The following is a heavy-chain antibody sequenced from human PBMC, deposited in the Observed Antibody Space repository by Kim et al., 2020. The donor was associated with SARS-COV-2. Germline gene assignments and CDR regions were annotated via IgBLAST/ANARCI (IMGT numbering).Heavy chain of an antibody. CDR2: IYFSGST. V-gene: IGHV4-31*03. CDR3: ARGSGSYLNWFDP. J-gene: IGHJ5*02. Sequence: SETLSLTCTVSGGSISSGDYYWSWVRQYPGKGLEWIGYIYFSGSTYYNPSLQSRVTISVDTSKNRFSLKLSSVTAADTAVYYCARGSGSYLNWFDPWGQG. D-gene: IGHD3-10*01. CDR1: GGSISSGDYY.